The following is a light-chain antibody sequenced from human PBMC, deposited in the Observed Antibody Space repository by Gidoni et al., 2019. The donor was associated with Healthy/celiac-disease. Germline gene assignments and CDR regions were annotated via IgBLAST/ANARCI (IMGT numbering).Light chain of an antibody. Sequence: AIHLTQSPSSLSASVGDRVTITCRASQGISSDLAWYQQKPGKAPKLLIYDASSLESRVPSRFSGSGSGTDFTLTISSLQPEDFATYYCQQFNSWFTFGPGTKVDIK. CDR3: QQFNSWFT. V-gene: IGKV1-13*02. CDR1: QGISSD. J-gene: IGKJ3*01. CDR2: DAS.